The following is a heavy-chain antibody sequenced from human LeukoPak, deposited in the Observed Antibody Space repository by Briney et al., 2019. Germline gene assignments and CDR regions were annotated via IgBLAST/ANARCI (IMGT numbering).Heavy chain of an antibody. CDR2: ISTSGRTI. V-gene: IGHV3-48*03. Sequence: GGSLRLSCAASGFTFSSYEMNWVRQAPGKGLEWVSYISTSGRTIYYADSVKGRLTISRDNAKNSLYLQMNSLRAEDAAVYYWGGGNVLGFDYWGQGTLVTVSS. CDR3: GGGNVLGFDY. D-gene: IGHD3-16*01. J-gene: IGHJ4*02. CDR1: GFTFSSYE.